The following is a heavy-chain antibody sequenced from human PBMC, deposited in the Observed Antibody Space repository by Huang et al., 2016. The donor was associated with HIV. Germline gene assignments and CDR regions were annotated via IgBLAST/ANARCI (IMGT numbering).Heavy chain of an antibody. V-gene: IGHV1-8*01. CDR2: MNPKSGHT. CDR1: GYTFSSHD. Sequence: QVQLVQSGAEVKTPGASVKVSCKASGYTFSSHDINWVRQAPGQGLEWRGWMNPKSGHTGYSQKVQGRVNSTRRTAITTAYMELSSLRSADTAVYYCVRGTRYGDYGLRHYYYYMDVWGKGTTVTVSS. J-gene: IGHJ6*03. CDR3: VRGTRYGDYGLRHYYYYMDV. D-gene: IGHD4-17*01.